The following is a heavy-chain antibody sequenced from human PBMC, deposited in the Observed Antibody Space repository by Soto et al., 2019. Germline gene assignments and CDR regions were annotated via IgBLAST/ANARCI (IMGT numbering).Heavy chain of an antibody. CDR2: MNPNSGNT. CDR1: GYTFTSYD. CDR3: ARDNNWNYDAFDI. D-gene: IGHD1-7*01. J-gene: IGHJ3*02. V-gene: IGHV1-8*01. Sequence: ASVKVSCKASGYTFTSYDINWVRQATGQGLEWMGWMNPNSGNTGYAQKFQGRVTMTRNTSISTAYMELSSLRSEDTAVYYCARDNNWNYDAFDIWGQGTMVTVSS.